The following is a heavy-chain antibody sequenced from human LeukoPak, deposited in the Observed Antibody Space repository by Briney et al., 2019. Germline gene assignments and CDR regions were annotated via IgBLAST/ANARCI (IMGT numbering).Heavy chain of an antibody. V-gene: IGHV3-23*01. Sequence: PGGSLRLSCAASGFTFSSYAMSWVRQAPGKGLEWVSAISGSGGSTYYADSVKGRFTISRDNSKNTLYVQMKSLRAEDTAIYYCATYRQVLLPFESWGQGTLVTVSS. CDR1: GFTFSSYA. D-gene: IGHD2-8*02. CDR2: ISGSGGST. CDR3: ATYRQVLLPFES. J-gene: IGHJ4*02.